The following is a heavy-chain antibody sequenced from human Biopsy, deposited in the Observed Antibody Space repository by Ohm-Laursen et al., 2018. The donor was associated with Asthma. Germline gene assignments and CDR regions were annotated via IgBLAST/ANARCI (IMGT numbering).Heavy chain of an antibody. CDR2: IHNSGNT. V-gene: IGHV4-61*03. D-gene: IGHD5-18*01. CDR1: GGSISSGDYT. J-gene: IGHJ5*02. Sequence: SETLSLTCAVSGGSISSGDYTWSWIRQPPGKGLEWIGYIHNSGNTNYNPSLKSRVTISLDTSKNHFSLRLSFVTAADTAVYFCARGQGRGIQLWSLDPWGQGILVTVSS. CDR3: ARGQGRGIQLWSLDP.